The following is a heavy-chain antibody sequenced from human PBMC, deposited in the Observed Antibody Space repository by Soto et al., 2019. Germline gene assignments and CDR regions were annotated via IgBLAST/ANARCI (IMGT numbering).Heavy chain of an antibody. CDR2: INPNSGGT. D-gene: IGHD3-10*01. CDR1: GYTFTGYY. CDR3: AKVGIYGLTGFDY. J-gene: IGHJ4*02. V-gene: IGHV1-2*04. Sequence: ASVKVSCKASGYTFTGYYMHWVRHAPGQGLEWMGWINPNSGGTNYAQKFQGWVTTTRDTSISTAYMELSRLRSDDTAVYYCAKVGIYGLTGFDYWGQGTLDIVSS.